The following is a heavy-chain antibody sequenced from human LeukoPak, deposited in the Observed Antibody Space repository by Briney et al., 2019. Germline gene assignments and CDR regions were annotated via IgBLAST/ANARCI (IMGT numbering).Heavy chain of an antibody. CDR1: GFTFSSYG. Sequence: GRSLRLSCAASGFTFSSYGMHWVRQAPGKGLEWVAVISYDGSNKYYADSVKGRFTISRDNSKNTLYLQMNSLRDEDTAVYYCAKDQCSSTSCYVFDYWGQGTLVTVSS. D-gene: IGHD2-2*01. CDR3: AKDQCSSTSCYVFDY. CDR2: ISYDGSNK. V-gene: IGHV3-30*18. J-gene: IGHJ4*02.